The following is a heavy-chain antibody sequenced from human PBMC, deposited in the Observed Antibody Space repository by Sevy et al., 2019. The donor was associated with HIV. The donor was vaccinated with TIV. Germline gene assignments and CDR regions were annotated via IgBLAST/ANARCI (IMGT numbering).Heavy chain of an antibody. CDR3: ARDWSVYYYYYGMDV. CDR2: ISAYNGNT. D-gene: IGHD3-3*01. CDR1: GYTFTSYG. V-gene: IGHV1-18*01. Sequence: ASVKVSCKASGYTFTSYGISWVRQAPGQGLEWMGWISAYNGNTNYAQKLQSRVTMTTDTSTSTAYMELRSLRSDDTAVYYCARDWSVYYYYYGMDVWDQGTTVTVSS. J-gene: IGHJ6*02.